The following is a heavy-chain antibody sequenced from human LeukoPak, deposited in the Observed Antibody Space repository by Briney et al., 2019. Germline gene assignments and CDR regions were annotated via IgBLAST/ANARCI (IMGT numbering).Heavy chain of an antibody. Sequence: QPGGSLRLSCAASGFTFSSYAMSWVRQAPGKGLEWVSAISGSGGSTYYADSVKGRFTISRDNSKNTLYLQMNSLRTEDTAVYYCAKAVGYSSGWYGLFDYWGQGTLVTVSS. CDR1: GFTFSSYA. D-gene: IGHD6-19*01. V-gene: IGHV3-23*01. J-gene: IGHJ4*02. CDR2: ISGSGGST. CDR3: AKAVGYSSGWYGLFDY.